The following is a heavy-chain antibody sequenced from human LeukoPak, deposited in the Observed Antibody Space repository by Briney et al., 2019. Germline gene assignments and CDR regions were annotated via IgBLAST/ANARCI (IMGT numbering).Heavy chain of an antibody. CDR3: ARLEPSLRGSTFDY. CDR1: GYTFTGYY. V-gene: IGHV1-46*01. D-gene: IGHD5/OR15-5a*01. Sequence: ASVKVSCKASGYTFTGYYMHWVRQAPGQGLEWMGWINPSGGGTTYAQKFQGRVTMTRDMSTSTVYMELSSLRSEDTAVYYCARLEPSLRGSTFDYWGQGTLVTVSS. CDR2: INPSGGGT. J-gene: IGHJ4*02.